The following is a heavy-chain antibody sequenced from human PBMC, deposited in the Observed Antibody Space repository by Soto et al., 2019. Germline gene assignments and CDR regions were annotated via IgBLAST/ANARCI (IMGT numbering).Heavy chain of an antibody. V-gene: IGHV1-24*01. D-gene: IGHD1-26*01. Sequence: ASVKVSCKVSGYTLTELSMHWVRQAPGKGLEWMGGFDPEDGETIYAQKFQGRDTMTEDTSTDTAYMELSSLRSEDTAVYYCATQVGATYYYGMDVWGQGTTVTVSS. CDR2: FDPEDGET. J-gene: IGHJ6*02. CDR1: GYTLTELS. CDR3: ATQVGATYYYGMDV.